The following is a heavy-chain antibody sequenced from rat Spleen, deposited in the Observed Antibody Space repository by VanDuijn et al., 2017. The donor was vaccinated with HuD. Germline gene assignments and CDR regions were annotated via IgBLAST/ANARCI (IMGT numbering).Heavy chain of an antibody. CDR1: GFSLTNYG. CDR3: SRSLYSSPLFDY. CDR2: IWNGGST. Sequence: QVQLKESGPGLVQPSQTLSLTCSVSGFSLTNYGVSWVRQPPRKGLEWIGAIWNGGSTDYNSTLKSRLSISRDTSKSQVFLKMGSLQTDDTAIYYCSRSLYSSPLFDYWGQGVMVTVSS. D-gene: IGHD1-2*01. J-gene: IGHJ2*01. V-gene: IGHV2-4*01.